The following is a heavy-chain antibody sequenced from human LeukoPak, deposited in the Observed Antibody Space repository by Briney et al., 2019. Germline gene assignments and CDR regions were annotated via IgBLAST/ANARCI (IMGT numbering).Heavy chain of an antibody. CDR2: MNSDGTTT. CDR1: GFSSSDYW. CDR3: ARGRYYFEY. D-gene: IGHD4-17*01. J-gene: IGHJ4*02. V-gene: IGHV3-74*01. Sequence: GGSLRLSCAASGFSSSDYWMHWVRHAPGKGLVWVSRMNSDGTTTSYADSVKGRFTISRDNAKNTLYLQMNNLRAEDTAVYYCARGRYYFEYWGQGTLVTVSS.